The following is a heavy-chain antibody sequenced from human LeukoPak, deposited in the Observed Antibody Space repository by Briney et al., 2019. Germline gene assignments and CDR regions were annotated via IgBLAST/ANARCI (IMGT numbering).Heavy chain of an antibody. CDR3: AREAYCGGDCYSGFDY. CDR1: GGSFSGYY. CDR2: INHSGST. Sequence: PSETLSLTCAVYGGSFSGYYWSWIRQPPGKGLEWIGEINHSGSTNYNPSLKSRVTISIDTSKNQFSLKLSSVTAADTAVYYCAREAYCGGDCYSGFDYWGQGTLVTVSS. J-gene: IGHJ4*02. V-gene: IGHV4-34*01. D-gene: IGHD2-21*02.